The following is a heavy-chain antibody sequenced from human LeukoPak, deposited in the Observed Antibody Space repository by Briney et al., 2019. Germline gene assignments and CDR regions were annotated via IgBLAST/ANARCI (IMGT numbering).Heavy chain of an antibody. V-gene: IGHV1-69*04. CDR3: ARSGDEDTAMSIDY. J-gene: IGHJ4*02. CDR2: IIPILGMA. Sequence: SVKVSCKASGGTFSSYAISWVRQAPGQGLEWMGRIIPILGMANYAQKFQGRVTITADKSTSTAYMELSSLRSEDTAVYYCARSGDEDTAMSIDYWGQGTLVTVSS. CDR1: GGTFSSYA. D-gene: IGHD5-18*01.